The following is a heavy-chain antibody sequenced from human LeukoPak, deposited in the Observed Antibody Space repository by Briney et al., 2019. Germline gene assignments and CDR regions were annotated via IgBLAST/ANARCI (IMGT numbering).Heavy chain of an antibody. V-gene: IGHV1-46*01. CDR1: GYTFTTYY. CDR3: ARVKYYYGSESPFDY. J-gene: IGHJ4*02. CDR2: INPSGGST. Sequence: GAPVKVSCKASGYTFTTYYMEWVRQAPGQGLEWMGIINPSGGSTTYAQNFQGRVTMTRDTSTSTVYMELSSLRSEDTAVYYCARVKYYYGSESPFDYWGQGTLVTVSS. D-gene: IGHD3-10*01.